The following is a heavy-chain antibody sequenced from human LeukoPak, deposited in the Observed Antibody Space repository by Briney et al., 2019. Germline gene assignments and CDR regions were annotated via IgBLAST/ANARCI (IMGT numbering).Heavy chain of an antibody. CDR1: GYSISSTYY. Sequence: SETLSLTCTVSGYSISSTYYWGWIRQPPGKGLEWIGSIYYSGSTYYNPSLKSRVTISVDTSKNQFSLKLSSVTAADTAVYYCAITRGYSYGYGSWGQGTLVTVSS. CDR3: AITRGYSYGYGS. J-gene: IGHJ5*02. V-gene: IGHV4-38-2*02. D-gene: IGHD5-18*01. CDR2: IYYSGST.